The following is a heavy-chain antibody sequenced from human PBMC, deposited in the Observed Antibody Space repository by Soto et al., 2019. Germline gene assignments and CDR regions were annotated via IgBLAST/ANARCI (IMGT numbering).Heavy chain of an antibody. J-gene: IGHJ4*02. V-gene: IGHV1-46*01. D-gene: IGHD5-12*01. CDR3: ARKEVASQTSGY. CDR1: GYTFTNNY. CDR2: INPSGGST. Sequence: ASVKVSCKASGYTFTNNYIHWLRQAPGQGPEWMGIINPSGGSTTYAQRFQDRVIITRDTSTSTVYMELSSLRSEDTAVYYCARKEVASQTSGYWGQGTLVTVSS.